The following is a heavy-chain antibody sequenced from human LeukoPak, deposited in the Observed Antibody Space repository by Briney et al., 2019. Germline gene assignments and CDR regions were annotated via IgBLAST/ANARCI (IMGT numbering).Heavy chain of an antibody. D-gene: IGHD3-22*01. Sequence: PSETLSLTCTVSGGSISSGGYYWSWIRQHPGKGLEWIGYIYYSGSTYYNPSLKSRVTISVDTSKNQFSLKLSSVTAADTAVYYCARDLATDYYESSGDGAFDIWGQGTMVTVSS. J-gene: IGHJ3*02. CDR3: ARDLATDYYESSGDGAFDI. CDR1: GGSISSGGYY. CDR2: IYYSGST. V-gene: IGHV4-31*03.